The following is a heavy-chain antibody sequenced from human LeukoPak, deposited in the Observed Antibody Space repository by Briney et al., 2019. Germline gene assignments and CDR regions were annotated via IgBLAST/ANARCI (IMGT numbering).Heavy chain of an antibody. Sequence: ASVKVSCKASGGTFSSYAISWVRQAPGQGLEWMGGITPIFGTANYAQKFQGRVTITADESTSTAYMELSSLRSEDTAVYYCARGTLTGYHYYYYYGMDVWGQGTTVTVSS. CDR3: ARGTLTGYHYYYYYGMDV. V-gene: IGHV1-69*13. CDR2: ITPIFGTA. CDR1: GGTFSSYA. J-gene: IGHJ6*02. D-gene: IGHD3-9*01.